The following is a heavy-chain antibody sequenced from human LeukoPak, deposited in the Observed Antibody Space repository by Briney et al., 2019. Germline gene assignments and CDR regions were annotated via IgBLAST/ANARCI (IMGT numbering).Heavy chain of an antibody. CDR3: ARPPRQWLVRGRGYYFDY. V-gene: IGHV3-48*03. CDR2: ISSSGSTI. CDR1: GFTFSSYE. J-gene: IGHJ4*02. D-gene: IGHD6-19*01. Sequence: GGSLRLSCAASGFTFSSYEMNWVRQAPGKGLEWVSYISSSGSTIYYADSVKGRFTISRDNSKNTLYLQMNSLRAEDTAVYYCARPPRQWLVRGRGYYFDYWGQGTLVTVSS.